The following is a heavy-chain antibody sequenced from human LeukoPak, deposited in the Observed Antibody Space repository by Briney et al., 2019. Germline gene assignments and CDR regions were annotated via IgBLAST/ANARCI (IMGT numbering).Heavy chain of an antibody. D-gene: IGHD2-21*01. CDR1: GLPFSGYA. CDR3: AKVLGSRIAVSDPFDY. J-gene: IGHJ4*02. CDR2: ISGSGGTI. Sequence: GGSLSLSCAASGLPFSGYALNWVRQAPGKGLEWVSAISGSGGTIFYADSVKGRFTISRDHSKNTLYLQMNSLRAEDTAVYYCAKVLGSRIAVSDPFDYWGPGTLVTVSS. V-gene: IGHV3-23*01.